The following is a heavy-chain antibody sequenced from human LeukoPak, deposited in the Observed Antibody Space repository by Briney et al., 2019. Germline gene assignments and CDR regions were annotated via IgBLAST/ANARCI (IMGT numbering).Heavy chain of an antibody. Sequence: GSLRLSCAASGFRFNTYWMTWIRQPPGKGLEWIGEINHSGSTNYNPSLKSRVTISVDTSKNQFSLKLSSVTAADTAVYYCARGAPGYWGQGTLVTVSS. V-gene: IGHV4-34*01. J-gene: IGHJ4*02. CDR3: ARGAPGY. CDR1: GFRFNTYW. CDR2: INHSGST.